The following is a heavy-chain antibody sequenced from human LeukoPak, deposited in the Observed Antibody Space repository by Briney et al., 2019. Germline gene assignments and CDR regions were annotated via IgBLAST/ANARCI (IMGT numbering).Heavy chain of an antibody. CDR2: ISYDGSDK. J-gene: IGHJ4*02. V-gene: IGHV3-30-3*01. CDR3: ARDWGRRYSSGWYGDFDY. CDR1: GFTFSNYA. Sequence: QPGRSLRLSCAASGFTFSNYAMHWVRQAPGKGLEWVAVISYDGSDKYYADSVKGRFTISRDNSKNTLYLQMNSLRPEDTAVYYCARDWGRRYSSGWYGDFDYWGQGTLVTGSS. D-gene: IGHD6-19*01.